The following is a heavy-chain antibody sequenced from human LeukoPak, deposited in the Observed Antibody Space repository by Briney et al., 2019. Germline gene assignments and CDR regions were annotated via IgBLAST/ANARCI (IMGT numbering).Heavy chain of an antibody. V-gene: IGHV4-59*08. Sequence: PSETLSLTCTVSGGPISSSYWSWIRQPPGKGLEWIGFIYYSGNTNYNPSLKSRVIISVDTSKSQFSLKLSSVTAADTAVYYCARLKGYSSGWYPSYYFDYWGQGTLVTVSS. CDR2: IYYSGNT. CDR3: ARLKGYSSGWYPSYYFDY. CDR1: GGPISSSY. D-gene: IGHD6-19*01. J-gene: IGHJ4*02.